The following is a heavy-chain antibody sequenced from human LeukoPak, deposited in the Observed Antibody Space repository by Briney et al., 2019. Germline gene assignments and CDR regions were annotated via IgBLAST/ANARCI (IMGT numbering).Heavy chain of an antibody. J-gene: IGHJ4*02. Sequence: GGSLRLSCAASGFTFSSYSMNWVRQAPGKGLEWVSYISSSSSTIYYADSVKGRFTISRDNAKNSLYLQMNSLRAEDTAVYYCARHDPRGYSFFDHWGQGTLVTVSS. V-gene: IGHV3-48*04. CDR3: ARHDPRGYSFFDH. CDR2: ISSSSSTI. CDR1: GFTFSSYS. D-gene: IGHD5-18*01.